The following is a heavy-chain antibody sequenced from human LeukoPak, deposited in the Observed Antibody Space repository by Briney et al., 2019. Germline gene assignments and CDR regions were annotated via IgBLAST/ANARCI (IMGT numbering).Heavy chain of an antibody. CDR3: ARVAIFGVVIIV. CDR2: IYHSGST. D-gene: IGHD3-3*01. CDR1: GYSISSGYY. J-gene: IGHJ4*02. V-gene: IGHV4-38-2*02. Sequence: SETLSLTCTVSGYSISSGYYWGWIRQPPGKGLEWIGSIYHSGSTYYNPSLKSRVTISVDTSKNQFSLKLSSVTAADTAVYYCARVAIFGVVIIVWGQGTLVTVPS.